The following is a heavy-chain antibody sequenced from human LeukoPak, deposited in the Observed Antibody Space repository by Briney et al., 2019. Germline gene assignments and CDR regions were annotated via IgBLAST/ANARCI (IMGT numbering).Heavy chain of an antibody. V-gene: IGHV4-39*01. J-gene: IGHJ4*02. D-gene: IGHD6-13*01. CDR1: GDSIRSGTYS. Sequence: SEILSLTCSVSGDSIRSGTYSWGWIRQPPGKGLEWIGSISYTGSTYYNPSLKSRVTISVDTSKNQFPLKMSSVTAADTAVYYCARHAGGIAASGTRPFDYWGQGTLVTVSS. CDR2: ISYTGST. CDR3: ARHAGGIAASGTRPFDY.